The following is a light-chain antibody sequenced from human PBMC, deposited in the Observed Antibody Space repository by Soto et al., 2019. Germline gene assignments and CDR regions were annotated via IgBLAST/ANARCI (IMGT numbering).Light chain of an antibody. CDR1: QSVSSY. CDR3: QQRTNWPRSFT. V-gene: IGKV3-11*01. CDR2: DTS. Sequence: EIVLTQSPATLSLSPGERATLSCRASQSVSSYLAWYQQKPGQAPRLLIYDTSKRATGIPARFSSSGSGTDFPLTISSLEPEDFAVYYCQQRTNWPRSFTFGPGTKVDIK. J-gene: IGKJ3*01.